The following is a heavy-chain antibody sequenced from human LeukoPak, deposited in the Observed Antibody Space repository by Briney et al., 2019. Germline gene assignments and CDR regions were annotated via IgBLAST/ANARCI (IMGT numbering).Heavy chain of an antibody. V-gene: IGHV4-59*08. CDR3: ARSSGWYKYFQH. J-gene: IGHJ1*01. Sequence: SETLSLTCTVSGGSISSYYWSWIRQPPGKGLEWIGYIYYSGSTNYNPSLKSRVTISVDTSKNQFSLKLSSVTAADTAVYYCARSSGWYKYFQHWGQGTLVTVSS. CDR1: GGSISSYY. CDR2: IYYSGST. D-gene: IGHD6-19*01.